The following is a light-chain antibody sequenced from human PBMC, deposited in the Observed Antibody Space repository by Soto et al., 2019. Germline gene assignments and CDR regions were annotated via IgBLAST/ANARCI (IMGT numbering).Light chain of an antibody. J-gene: IGLJ1*01. CDR2: DDN. Sequence: RPSVSAAPGQKVTISCSGSSSNIGGNSVSWYQQLPGTAPKLLIYDDNKRPSGIPDRFSGSKSGTSATLGITGFQTGDEADYYCGSWDSSLSAYVFGTGTKVTVL. CDR1: SSNIGGNS. V-gene: IGLV1-51*01. CDR3: GSWDSSLSAYV.